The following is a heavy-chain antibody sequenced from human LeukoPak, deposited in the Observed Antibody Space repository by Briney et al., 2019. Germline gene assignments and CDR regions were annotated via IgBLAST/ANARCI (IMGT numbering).Heavy chain of an antibody. CDR3: ARVGEYSSSYPNPGEDVYFQH. V-gene: IGHV4-61*02. D-gene: IGHD6-6*01. J-gene: IGHJ1*01. CDR1: GGSISSGSYY. CDR2: IYTSGST. Sequence: SQTLSLTCTVSGGSISSGSYYWSWIRQPAGKGLEWIGRIYTSGSTNYNPSLKSRVPISVDTSKNQFSLKLSSVTAADTAVYYCARVGEYSSSYPNPGEDVYFQHWGQGTLVTVSS.